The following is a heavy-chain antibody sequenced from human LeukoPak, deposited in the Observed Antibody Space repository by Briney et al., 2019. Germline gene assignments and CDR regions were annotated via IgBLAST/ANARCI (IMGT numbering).Heavy chain of an antibody. J-gene: IGHJ3*02. D-gene: IGHD2-21*01. CDR1: GILLSEYG. CDR3: AKDWLWAGRTGDLNI. Sequence: AGGSLTLSCAASGILLSEYGMHWVRQAPGKGLQWVAFIRYHGRDIYYEDFVQGRFNLSRDNSKNTVSIEMSSLRAEDTAVYYCAKDWLWAGRTGDLNIWGQGTMVTVSS. CDR2: IRYHGRDI. V-gene: IGHV3-30*02.